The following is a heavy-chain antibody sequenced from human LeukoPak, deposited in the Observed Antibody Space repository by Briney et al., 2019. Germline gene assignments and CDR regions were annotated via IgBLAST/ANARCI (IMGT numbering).Heavy chain of an antibody. CDR2: VSHIESHNK. J-gene: IGHJ3*02. V-gene: IGHV3-30-3*01. Sequence: PGGSLRLSCAASGFTFSSYWMSWVRQAPGKGLEWVALVSHIESHNKQYADSMKGRFTISRDNSKSTLYLQMDSLSAADTALYFCATEGDSSGHAGAFDIWGQGTMVTVSS. D-gene: IGHD3-22*01. CDR3: ATEGDSSGHAGAFDI. CDR1: GFTFSSYW.